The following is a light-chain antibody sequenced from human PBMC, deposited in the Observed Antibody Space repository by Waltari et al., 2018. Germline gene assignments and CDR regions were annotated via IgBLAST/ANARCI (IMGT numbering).Light chain of an antibody. CDR2: ATS. J-gene: IGKJ5*01. Sequence: DIQMTQSPSSVSASVGDRITITCRASQGLDTWLAWYQQKPGKAPQLLIYATSNLQSGVPSRFSGSGSGTDFTLTIGNLQPEDFATYFCQQSSSFPVTFGQGTRLEIK. CDR1: QGLDTW. CDR3: QQSSSFPVT. V-gene: IGKV1-12*01.